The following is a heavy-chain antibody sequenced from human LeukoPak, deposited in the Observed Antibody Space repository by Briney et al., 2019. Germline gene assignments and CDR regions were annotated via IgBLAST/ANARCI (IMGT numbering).Heavy chain of an antibody. V-gene: IGHV4-59*12. Sequence: SETLSLTCTVSGGSISSYYWSWIRQPPGKGLEWIGYFYYSGTTNYNPSLKSRVTISVDTSKNQFSLKLSSVTAADTAVYYCARGIRDGYNYRNAFDIWGQGTMVTVSS. D-gene: IGHD5-24*01. J-gene: IGHJ3*02. CDR2: FYYSGTT. CDR1: GGSISSYY. CDR3: ARGIRDGYNYRNAFDI.